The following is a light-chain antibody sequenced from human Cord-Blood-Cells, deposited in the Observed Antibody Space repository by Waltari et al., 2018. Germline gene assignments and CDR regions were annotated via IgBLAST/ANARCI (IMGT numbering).Light chain of an antibody. J-gene: IGLJ1*01. Sequence: QSALTQPASVSGSPGQSITISCTGTSSDVGGYNYVSWYQHHPGKAPKLMIYDVSNRPSGFSNRFSGSKSGNTASLTISGLQAEDEADYYCSSYTSSSTPYVFGTGTKVTVL. CDR1: SSDVGGYNY. CDR2: DVS. V-gene: IGLV2-14*03. CDR3: SSYTSSSTPYV.